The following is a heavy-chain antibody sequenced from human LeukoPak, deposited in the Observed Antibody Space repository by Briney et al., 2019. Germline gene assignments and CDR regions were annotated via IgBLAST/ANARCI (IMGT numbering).Heavy chain of an antibody. Sequence: GGSLRLSCAASGFTFSSYSMNWVRQAPGKGLEWVSSISSSSSYIYYADSVKGRFTISRDNANNSLYLQMNSLRAEDTAVYYCARGEDTAVVTGGYNWFDPWGQGTLVTVSS. J-gene: IGHJ5*02. V-gene: IGHV3-21*01. CDR2: ISSSSSYI. CDR3: ARGEDTAVVTGGYNWFDP. D-gene: IGHD5-18*01. CDR1: GFTFSSYS.